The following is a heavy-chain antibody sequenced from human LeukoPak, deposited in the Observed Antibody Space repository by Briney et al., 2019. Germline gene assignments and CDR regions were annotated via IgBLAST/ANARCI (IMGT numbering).Heavy chain of an antibody. D-gene: IGHD3-22*01. Sequence: GGSLRLSCAASGFTFSSYSMTWVRQAPGKGLEWVSSISSSSSYIYYADSVKGRFTISRDNAKNSLYLQMNSLRAEDTAVYYCARDAAPDYYDSSGYYYFDYWGQGTLVTVSS. J-gene: IGHJ4*02. CDR1: GFTFSSYS. CDR2: ISSSSSYI. CDR3: ARDAAPDYYDSSGYYYFDY. V-gene: IGHV3-21*01.